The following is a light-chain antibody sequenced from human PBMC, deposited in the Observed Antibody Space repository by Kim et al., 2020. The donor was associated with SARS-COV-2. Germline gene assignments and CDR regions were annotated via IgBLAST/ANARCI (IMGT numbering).Light chain of an antibody. J-gene: IGKJ1*01. V-gene: IGKV3-20*01. CDR3: QQYSSSPAT. CDR1: QGVSSNY. Sequence: PGKRATSPCRPSQGVSSNYLAWYQQKPGQAPRLLIYGASSRATGIPDRFSGSGSGTDFTLTITRLEPEDFAVYYCQQYSSSPATFGQGTKVDIK. CDR2: GAS.